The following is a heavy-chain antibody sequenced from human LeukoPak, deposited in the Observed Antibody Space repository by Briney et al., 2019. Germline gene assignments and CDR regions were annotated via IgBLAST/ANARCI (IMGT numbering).Heavy chain of an antibody. J-gene: IGHJ6*02. D-gene: IGHD2-21*02. Sequence: GGSLRLSCAASGFTFSSYWMHWVRQAPGKGLVWVSRINSDGSSTSYADSVKGRFTISRDNAKNTLYLQMNSLRAEDTAVYYCAIDCGGDCYSDYYYYYGMDVWGQGTTVTVSS. CDR2: INSDGSST. CDR1: GFTFSSYW. V-gene: IGHV3-74*01. CDR3: AIDCGGDCYSDYYYYYGMDV.